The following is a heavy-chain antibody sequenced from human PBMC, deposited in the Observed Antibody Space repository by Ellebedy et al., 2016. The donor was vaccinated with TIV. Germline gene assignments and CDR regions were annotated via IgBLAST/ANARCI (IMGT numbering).Heavy chain of an antibody. CDR2: INPDGDLK. V-gene: IGHV3-7*03. Sequence: GESLKISCAASEFATTGYWMSWVRQAPGKGLEWVANINPDGDLKAYVDSVKGRFTISRDNAKTSLFLQMNSLRAEDTAVYYCTRAQSWGQGTLVAVSS. CDR3: TRAQS. J-gene: IGHJ5*02. CDR1: EFATTGYW.